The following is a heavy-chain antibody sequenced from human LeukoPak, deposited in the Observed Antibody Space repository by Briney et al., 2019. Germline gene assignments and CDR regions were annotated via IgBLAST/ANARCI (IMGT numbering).Heavy chain of an antibody. D-gene: IGHD6-13*01. Sequence: ASVKVSCKASGYTFTNYGISWVRQAPGQGLECMGWISAYNGNTKYVQKFQGRVTMTTDTSTSTAYMELRSLRSDDTAVYYCAREMPAADGSDAFDIWGQGTMVTVSS. CDR3: AREMPAADGSDAFDI. CDR2: ISAYNGNT. J-gene: IGHJ3*02. CDR1: GYTFTNYG. V-gene: IGHV1-18*01.